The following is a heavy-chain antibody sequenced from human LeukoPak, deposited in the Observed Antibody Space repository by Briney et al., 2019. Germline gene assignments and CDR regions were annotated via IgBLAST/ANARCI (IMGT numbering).Heavy chain of an antibody. Sequence: SETLSLTCAVSGGSISSSYYWSWIRQPAGKGLEWIGRIYTSGSTNYNPSLKSRVTMSVDTSKNQFSLKLSSVTAADTAVYYCARARSSGWYRPPFDYWGQGTLVTVSS. CDR1: GGSISSSYY. V-gene: IGHV4-4*07. CDR2: IYTSGST. J-gene: IGHJ4*02. CDR3: ARARSSGWYRPPFDY. D-gene: IGHD6-19*01.